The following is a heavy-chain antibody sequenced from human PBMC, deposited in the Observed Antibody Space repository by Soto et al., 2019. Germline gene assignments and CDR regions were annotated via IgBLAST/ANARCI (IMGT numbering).Heavy chain of an antibody. Sequence: GASVKVSCKASGGTFSSYAISWVRQAPGQGLEWMGGIIPIFGTANYAQKFQGRVTITADESTSTAYMELSSLRSEDTAVYYCARIVDTAMVKPPADYYDGMAVWGQGTTVTVS. CDR2: IIPIFGTA. D-gene: IGHD5-18*01. V-gene: IGHV1-69*13. CDR3: ARIVDTAMVKPPADYYDGMAV. CDR1: GGTFSSYA. J-gene: IGHJ6*02.